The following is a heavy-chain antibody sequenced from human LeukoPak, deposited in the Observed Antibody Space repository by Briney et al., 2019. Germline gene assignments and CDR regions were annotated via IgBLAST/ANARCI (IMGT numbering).Heavy chain of an antibody. D-gene: IGHD6-19*01. CDR1: GGSISSGNYS. CDR3: ARGWQWLTTYYFDY. Sequence: SETLSLTCTVSGGSISSGNYSWSWIRQPAGKGLEWVGRIYTSGSTNYNPSLKSRVTISLDTSKNQFSLKLSSVTAADTAVYYCARGWQWLTTYYFDYWGQGTLVTVSS. J-gene: IGHJ4*02. CDR2: IYTSGST. V-gene: IGHV4-61*02.